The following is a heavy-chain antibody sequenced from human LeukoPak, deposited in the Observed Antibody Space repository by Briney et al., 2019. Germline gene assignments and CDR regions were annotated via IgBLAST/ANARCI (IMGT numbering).Heavy chain of an antibody. CDR1: GYTFTSYD. CDR3: ARDFRSGGARFSGY. CDR2: MNPNSGNT. D-gene: IGHD1-26*01. J-gene: IGHJ4*02. V-gene: IGHV1-8*01. Sequence: ASVKVSCKASGYTFTSYDINWVRQATGQGLEWMGWMNPNSGNTGYAQKFQGRVTMTRNTSISTAYMELSSLRSEDTAVYYCARDFRSGGARFSGYWGQGTLVTVSS.